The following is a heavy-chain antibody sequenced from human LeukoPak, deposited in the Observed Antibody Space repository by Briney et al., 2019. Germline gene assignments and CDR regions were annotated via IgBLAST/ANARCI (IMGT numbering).Heavy chain of an antibody. J-gene: IGHJ4*02. CDR3: ARAKNDGYGGNYFDY. CDR1: GGSISSYY. V-gene: IGHV4-59*01. CDR2: IYYSGST. D-gene: IGHD4-23*01. Sequence: PSETLSLTCTVSGGSISSYYWSWIRQPPGKGLEWIGYIYYSGSTNYNPSLKSRVTISVDTSKNQFSLKLSSVTAADTAVYYCARAKNDGYGGNYFDYWGQGTLVTVSS.